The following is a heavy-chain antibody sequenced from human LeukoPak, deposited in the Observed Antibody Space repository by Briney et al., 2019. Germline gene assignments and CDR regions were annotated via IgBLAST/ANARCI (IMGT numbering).Heavy chain of an antibody. J-gene: IGHJ3*02. CDR2: ISSSSSYI. V-gene: IGHV3-21*01. CDR1: GFTFSIYS. D-gene: IGHD5-12*01. Sequence: GGSLRLSCAASGFTFSIYSVNWVRQAPGKELEWVSSISSSSSYIYYADSVKGRFTISRDNAKNSLYLQMNSLRAEDTAVYYCASALQGYDFDAFDIWGQGTMVTVSS. CDR3: ASALQGYDFDAFDI.